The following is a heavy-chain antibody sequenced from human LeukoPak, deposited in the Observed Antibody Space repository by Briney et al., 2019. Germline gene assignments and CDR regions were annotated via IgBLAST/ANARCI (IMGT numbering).Heavy chain of an antibody. CDR1: RFTFSSYG. V-gene: IGHV3-30*02. Sequence: GGSLRLSCAASRFTFSSYGMHWVRQAPGKGLEWVAFIRYDGSNEYYADSVKGRFTISRDNCKNTVYLQMNSLRAEDTAVYYCAKDQLRITMIGYAFDIWGQGTMVTVSS. J-gene: IGHJ3*02. CDR3: AKDQLRITMIGYAFDI. D-gene: IGHD3-22*01. CDR2: IRYDGSNE.